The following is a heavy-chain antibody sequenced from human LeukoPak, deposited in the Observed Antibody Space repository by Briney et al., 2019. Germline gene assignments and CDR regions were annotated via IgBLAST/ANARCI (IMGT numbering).Heavy chain of an antibody. CDR2: IDPSDSYT. D-gene: IGHD3-22*01. CDR3: ARMNYYDSNGYYYGAGNWFGP. J-gene: IGHJ5*02. V-gene: IGHV5-10-1*01. Sequence: PGGSLQISCQGSGSSFSTFWITWVRQLPGKGLEWMGRIDPSDSYTNYSPSFQGHVTISVDKSISTAYLQWSSLRASDTAVYFCARMNYYDSNGYYYGAGNWFGPWGQGTLVTVSS. CDR1: GSSFSTFW.